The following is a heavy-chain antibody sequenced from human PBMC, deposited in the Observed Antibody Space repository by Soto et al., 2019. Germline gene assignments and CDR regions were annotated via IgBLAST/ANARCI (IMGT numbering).Heavy chain of an antibody. J-gene: IGHJ5*02. CDR3: ARSQYCSSTSCYPSWFDP. CDR1: GYTFTSYG. V-gene: IGHV1-18*01. D-gene: IGHD2-2*01. CDR2: SSAYNGNT. Sequence: ASLKDSCKASGYTFTSYGITCARQAPDQGLEWMGWSSAYNGNTNYAQNLQGRVTMTTDTSTSTAYIELRSLRSEDTAVYYCARSQYCSSTSCYPSWFDPWG.